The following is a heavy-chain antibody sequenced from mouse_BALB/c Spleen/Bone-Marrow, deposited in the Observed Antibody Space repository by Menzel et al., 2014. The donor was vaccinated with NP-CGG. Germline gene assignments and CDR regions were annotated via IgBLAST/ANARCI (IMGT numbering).Heavy chain of an antibody. D-gene: IGHD1-1*01. CDR3: ARYYGSPWFAY. J-gene: IGHJ3*01. V-gene: IGHV3-8*02. CDR1: GDSITSGY. Sequence: EVQRVESGPSLVKPSQTLSLPCSVTGDSITSGYWNWIRKFPGNKLEYMGYISYSGSTYYNPSLKSRISITRDTSKNQYYLQLNSVTTEDTATYYCARYYGSPWFAYWGQGTLVTVSA. CDR2: ISYSGST.